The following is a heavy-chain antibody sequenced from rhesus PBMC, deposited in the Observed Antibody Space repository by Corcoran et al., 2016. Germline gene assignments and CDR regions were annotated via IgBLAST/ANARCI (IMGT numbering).Heavy chain of an antibody. CDR1: GFSLSTSGMG. CDR2: IYWNDDK. J-gene: IGHJ4*01. Sequence: QVTLKESGPALVKPTQTLTLTCTFSGFSLSTSGMGVGWIRQPPRKTLEWLAHIYWNDDKYYRTSLKSRLTISKDTSKNQVVLTMTNMDPVDTATFYCARHTVAATHFDYWGQGVLVTVSS. CDR3: ARHTVAATHFDY. V-gene: IGHV2-1*01. D-gene: IGHD4-29*01.